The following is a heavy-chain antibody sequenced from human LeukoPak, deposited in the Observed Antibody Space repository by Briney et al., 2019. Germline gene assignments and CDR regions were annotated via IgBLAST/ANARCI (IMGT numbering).Heavy chain of an antibody. CDR2: IRGSGGGT. CDR1: GFTFSNYG. Sequence: GGSLRLSCAASGFTFSNYGMSWVRQAPGKGLEWVSVIRGSGGGTYYADSVKGRFTISRDNSKNTVYLQMNSLRAEDTAVYYCVKARMPHCGTDCLESWGQGTLVTVSS. CDR3: VKARMPHCGTDCLES. V-gene: IGHV3-23*01. D-gene: IGHD2-21*02. J-gene: IGHJ4*02.